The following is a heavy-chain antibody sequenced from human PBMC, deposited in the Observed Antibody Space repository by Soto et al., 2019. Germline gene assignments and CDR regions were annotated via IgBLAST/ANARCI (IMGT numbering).Heavy chain of an antibody. V-gene: IGHV4-59*01. J-gene: IGHJ4*02. CDR1: GGSISSYY. CDR2: IYYSGST. CDR3: ARDRGRYCSSTSCYASPRLGFGY. Sequence: SETLSLTCTVSGGSISSYYWSWIRQPPGKGLEWIGYIYYSGSTNYNPSLKSRVTISVDTSKNQFSLKLSSVTAADTAVYYCARDRGRYCSSTSCYASPRLGFGYWGQGTLVTVSS. D-gene: IGHD2-2*01.